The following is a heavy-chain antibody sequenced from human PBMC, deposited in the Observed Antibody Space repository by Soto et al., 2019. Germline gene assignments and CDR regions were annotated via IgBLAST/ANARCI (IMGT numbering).Heavy chain of an antibody. CDR1: GSSISGYY. V-gene: IGHV4-59*08. CDR3: ARHVNLPLVGTGFDS. J-gene: IGHJ4*02. CDR2: IYNIGST. D-gene: IGHD6-19*01. Sequence: SETLSRTFIVSGSSISGYYWSWLPQPPGTGLQWIGYIYNIGSTNYNPSLRSRVTMSIDTSQEQFSLKLSSVTATDTAVYYCARHVNLPLVGTGFDSWGRGGLVTVCS.